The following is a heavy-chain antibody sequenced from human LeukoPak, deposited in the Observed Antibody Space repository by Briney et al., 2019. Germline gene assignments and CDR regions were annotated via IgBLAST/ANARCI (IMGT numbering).Heavy chain of an antibody. Sequence: SVKVSCKASGGTFSSYAISWVRQAPGQGLEWMGGIIPIFGTANYAQKFQGRVTITTDESTSTAYMELSSLRSEDTAVYYCAREDQSYDSSGYYLYYFDYWGQGTLVTVSS. V-gene: IGHV1-69*05. CDR1: GGTFSSYA. D-gene: IGHD3-22*01. J-gene: IGHJ4*02. CDR3: AREDQSYDSSGYYLYYFDY. CDR2: IIPIFGTA.